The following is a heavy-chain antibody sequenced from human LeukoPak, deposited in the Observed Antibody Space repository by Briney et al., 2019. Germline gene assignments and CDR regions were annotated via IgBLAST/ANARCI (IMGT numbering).Heavy chain of an antibody. CDR2: INPKSGGT. Sequence: ASVKVSCKASGYNFTDYYIHWVRQAPGQGLEWMGWINPKSGGTNYAQKFRGRVTMTRDTSISTAYMELSGLRSDDTAVYYCARETMVRGVFPPAYDYWGQGTLVTVSS. CDR3: ARETMVRGVFPPAYDY. J-gene: IGHJ4*02. D-gene: IGHD3-10*01. CDR1: GYNFTDYY. V-gene: IGHV1-2*02.